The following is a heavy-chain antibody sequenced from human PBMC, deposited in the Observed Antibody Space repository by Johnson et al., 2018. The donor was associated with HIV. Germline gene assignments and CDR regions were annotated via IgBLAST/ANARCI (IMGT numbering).Heavy chain of an antibody. CDR1: GFTFSDYY. D-gene: IGHD1-26*01. CDR2: ISNSGETV. Sequence: QVQLVESGGGLVKPGGSLRLSCAASGFTFSDYYMSWIRQAPGKGLEWVSYISNSGETVFYADSVKGRFTVSRDNAKNSLYLQMNSLRAEDTALYYCAKDRVGAGPDAFDIWGQGTMVTVSS. CDR3: AKDRVGAGPDAFDI. J-gene: IGHJ3*02. V-gene: IGHV3-11*01.